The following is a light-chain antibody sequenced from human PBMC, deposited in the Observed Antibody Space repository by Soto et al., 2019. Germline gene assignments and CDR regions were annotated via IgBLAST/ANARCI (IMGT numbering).Light chain of an antibody. CDR2: AAS. V-gene: IGKV3-20*01. J-gene: IGKJ1*01. Sequence: EIVLTQSPGTLSLSPGERAALSCRASQNIRSNQLAWYQQKPGRAPRLLIYAASSRATGIPDRFSGRGSGTDFTLNINRLEPEDVAVYYCQQYGSSRRTFGQGTKVDIK. CDR3: QQYGSSRRT. CDR1: QNIRSNQ.